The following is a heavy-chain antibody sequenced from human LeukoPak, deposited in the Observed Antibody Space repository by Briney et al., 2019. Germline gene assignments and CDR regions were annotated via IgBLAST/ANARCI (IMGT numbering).Heavy chain of an antibody. D-gene: IGHD3-22*01. Sequence: GGSLRLSCAASGFTFSSYAMGWVRQAPGKGLEWVSTISGSGGSTYYADSVKGRFAISRDNSKNTLYLQMNSLRAEDTAVYYCAKGGGTSVYSSLDYWGQGTLVTVSS. V-gene: IGHV3-23*01. J-gene: IGHJ4*02. CDR3: AKGGGTSVYSSLDY. CDR1: GFTFSSYA. CDR2: ISGSGGST.